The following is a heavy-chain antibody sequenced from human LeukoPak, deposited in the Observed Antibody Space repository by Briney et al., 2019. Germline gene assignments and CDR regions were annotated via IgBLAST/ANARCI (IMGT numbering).Heavy chain of an antibody. J-gene: IGHJ3*01. CDR1: GFTFSNYA. V-gene: IGHV3-23*01. CDR2: ISGSRGGT. D-gene: IGHD4-17*01. CDR3: ARDPNGDYIGAFDF. Sequence: PGGSLRLSCVASGFTFSNYALIWVRRVPGKGLEWVSAISGSRGGTYYADAVKGRFTISRDNSKNTLYLQMNRLRAEDTATYYCARDPNGDYIGAFDFWGLGTMVTVSS.